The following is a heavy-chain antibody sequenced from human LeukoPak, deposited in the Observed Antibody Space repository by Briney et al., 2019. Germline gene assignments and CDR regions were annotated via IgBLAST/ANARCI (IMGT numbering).Heavy chain of an antibody. CDR1: GFAFCTYS. V-gene: IGHV3-48*02. J-gene: IGHJ4*02. CDR2: ISSSSSII. Sequence: GGSLRLSCAGSGFAFCTYSMNWVRQAPGKGLEWVSYISSSSSIIHYADSVKGRFTISRDNAKNSLYLQMNRLRDEDTAVYYCARVGYSSSYEYWGQGTLVSVSS. D-gene: IGHD6-13*01. CDR3: ARVGYSSSYEY.